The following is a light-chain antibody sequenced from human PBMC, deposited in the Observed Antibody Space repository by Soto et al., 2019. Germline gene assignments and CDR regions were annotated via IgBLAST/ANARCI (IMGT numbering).Light chain of an antibody. CDR3: CAYAGSSTYV. CDR1: SSDVGNYDL. Sequence: QSVLTQRASVSGSPGQSITISCTGTSSDVGNYDLVSWYQQHPGKAPKLMIYEGSKRPSGVSNRFSGSKSGNTASLTISGLQAEDEADYYCCAYAGSSTYVFGTGTKVTVL. CDR2: EGS. J-gene: IGLJ1*01. V-gene: IGLV2-23*01.